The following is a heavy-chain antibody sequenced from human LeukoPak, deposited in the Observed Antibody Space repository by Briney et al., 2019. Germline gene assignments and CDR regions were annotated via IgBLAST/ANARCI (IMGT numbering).Heavy chain of an antibody. CDR2: IWYDGGNK. CDR3: ARDGGCSGGSCYDY. Sequence: PGRSLRLSCAASGFTFSSYGMHWVRQAPGKGLEWVAVIWYDGGNKYYADSVKGRFTISRDNSKNTLYLQTNSLRAEDTAVYYCARDGGCSGGSCYDYWGQGTLVTVSS. V-gene: IGHV3-33*01. CDR1: GFTFSSYG. J-gene: IGHJ4*02. D-gene: IGHD2-15*01.